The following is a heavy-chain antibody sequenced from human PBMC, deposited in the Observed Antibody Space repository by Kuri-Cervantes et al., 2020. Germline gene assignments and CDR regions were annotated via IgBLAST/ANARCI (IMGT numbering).Heavy chain of an antibody. J-gene: IGHJ6*02. V-gene: IGHV1-46*01. D-gene: IGHD6-13*01. CDR3: ARDRPPAAGRRDLSGGMDV. Sequence: ASVKVSCKASGYTFTSYYMHWVRQAPGQGLEWMGIINPSGGSTRYAQKFQGRVTMTRDTSTSTVYMELSSLRSEDTAVYYCARDRPPAAGRRDLSGGMDVWGQGTTVTVSS. CDR2: INPSGGST. CDR1: GYTFTSYY.